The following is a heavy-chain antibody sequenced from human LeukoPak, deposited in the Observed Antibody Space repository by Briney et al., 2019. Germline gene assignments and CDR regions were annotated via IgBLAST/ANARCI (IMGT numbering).Heavy chain of an antibody. D-gene: IGHD3-22*01. CDR2: ISYDGSNK. CDR1: GFIFSSDA. CDR3: ARARAAYYSDTSGYYFDAFDI. Sequence: GGSLRLSRAASGFIFSSDAMHWVRQAPGKGLEWVAVISYDGSNKYYADSVKGRFTISRDNSKNTLYLQMNSLRAEDTAVYYCARARAAYYSDTSGYYFDAFDIWGQGTMVTASS. V-gene: IGHV3-30-3*01. J-gene: IGHJ3*02.